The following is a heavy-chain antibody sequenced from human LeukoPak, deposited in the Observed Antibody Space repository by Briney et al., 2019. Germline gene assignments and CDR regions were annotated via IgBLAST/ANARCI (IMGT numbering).Heavy chain of an antibody. CDR1: GFTFSSYG. J-gene: IGHJ4*02. CDR2: ICGSGGST. CDR3: AKLGKGITMIVNTFDY. D-gene: IGHD3-22*01. Sequence: GGSLRLSCAPSGFTFSSYGMSWVRQAPGKGREWVSAICGSGGSTYYADSVKGRFTISRDNSKNTLYLQMNSLRAEDTDVYYCAKLGKGITMIVNTFDYWGQGTLVTVSS. V-gene: IGHV3-23*01.